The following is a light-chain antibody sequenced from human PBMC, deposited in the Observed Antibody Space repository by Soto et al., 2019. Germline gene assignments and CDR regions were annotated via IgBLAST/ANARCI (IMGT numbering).Light chain of an antibody. CDR1: QGISSY. J-gene: IGKJ2*01. CDR3: QQLSSFPRT. Sequence: DIQLTQSPSFLSASVGDRVTITCRASQGISSYLAWYRQRPGKAPELLIYAASTLQSGVPSRFSGSGSGTEFTLTISSLQTEDFATFYCQQLSSFPRTFGQGTKLEIK. V-gene: IGKV1-9*01. CDR2: AAS.